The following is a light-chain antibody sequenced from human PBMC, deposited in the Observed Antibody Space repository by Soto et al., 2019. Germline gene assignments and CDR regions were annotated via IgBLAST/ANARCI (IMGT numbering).Light chain of an antibody. CDR1: QMISTY. V-gene: IGKV1-39*01. CDR3: HQSYDMPWT. Sequence: DIQMTQSPSSLSASVGDTVTITCRASQMISTYVSWYQQKPGKAPKHLIYAAYNLESGVPSRFSGSGSGTEFTLTISSLQPEDFATYHCHQSYDMPWTFGQGTKVEIK. CDR2: AAY. J-gene: IGKJ1*01.